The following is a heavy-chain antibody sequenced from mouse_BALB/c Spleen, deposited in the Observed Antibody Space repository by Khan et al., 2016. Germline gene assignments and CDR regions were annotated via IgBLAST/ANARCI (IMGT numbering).Heavy chain of an antibody. V-gene: IGHV1-77*01. Sequence: QVQLQQSGPELVKPGASVKMSCKASGYTFTDFVISWVKQRSGQGLEWIGEIYPGRGSTYYTERFKGKATLTADKSSNTTYMHLTSLTSEDSAVFFGARWGYERYDDYYDMDYWGQGTSVTVSS. J-gene: IGHJ4*01. D-gene: IGHD2-14*01. CDR1: GYTFTDFV. CDR3: ARWGYERYDDYYDMDY. CDR2: IYPGRGST.